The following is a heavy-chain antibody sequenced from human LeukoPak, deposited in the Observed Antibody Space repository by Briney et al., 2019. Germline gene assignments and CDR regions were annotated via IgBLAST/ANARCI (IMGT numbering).Heavy chain of an antibody. Sequence: RASVKVSCKASGGTFSSYAICWVRQAPGQGLEWMGRIIPILGIANYAQKFQGRVTITADKSTGTAYMELSSLRSEDTAVYYCARQHCSGGSCYSEXXGWFHP. J-gene: IGHJ5*02. CDR3: ARQHCSGGSCYSEXXGWFHP. D-gene: IGHD2-15*01. CDR2: IIPILGIA. V-gene: IGHV1-69*04. CDR1: GGTFSSYA.